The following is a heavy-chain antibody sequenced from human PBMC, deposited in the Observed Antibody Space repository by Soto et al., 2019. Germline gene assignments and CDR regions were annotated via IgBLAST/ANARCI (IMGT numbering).Heavy chain of an antibody. J-gene: IGHJ4*02. D-gene: IGHD3-9*01. CDR2: LYPGDSDT. Sequence: PGESPKTSCRGSGYSFHNYWIGRVRQLPGKGQEWRGILYPGDSDTRYSPPFQRQVTISADRSISTAYLQWSSLKASDTAMYYCARSRCGDCDILTGYNGYWGQGTLVTVSS. CDR3: ARSRCGDCDILTGYNGY. V-gene: IGHV5-51*01. CDR1: GYSFHNYW.